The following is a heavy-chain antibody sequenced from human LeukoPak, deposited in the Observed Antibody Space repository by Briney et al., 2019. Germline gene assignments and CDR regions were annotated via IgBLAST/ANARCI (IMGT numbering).Heavy chain of an antibody. D-gene: IGHD4-17*01. CDR1: GYSFSVYS. CDR3: AREGGTREYNGDTGRHFFDF. CDR2: INPNGGTT. J-gene: IGHJ4*02. Sequence: GASVKVSCKAFGYSFSVYSIDWVRQAPGQGLEWVGTINPNGGTTSFAQKFQGRVTLTRDMSTNTVSMELRSLRPEDTAVYFCAREGGTREYNGDTGRHFFDFWGQGTLVTVSA. V-gene: IGHV1-46*01.